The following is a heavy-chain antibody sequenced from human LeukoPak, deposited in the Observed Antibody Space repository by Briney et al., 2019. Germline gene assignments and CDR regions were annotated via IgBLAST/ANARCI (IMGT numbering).Heavy chain of an antibody. CDR2: LTGSGST. D-gene: IGHD2-21*01. CDR1: GFAFSSFA. CDR3: AKKEGVRLYHYRNDV. J-gene: IGHJ6*04. V-gene: IGHV3-23*01. Sequence: GGSLRLSCVASGFAFSSFAMSWVRQAPGKGLEWVSGLTGSGSTYHADSVKGRFTISRDNSKNTLSLQMNSLRAEDTAVYYCAKKEGVRLYHYRNDVWGKGTPVTVSS.